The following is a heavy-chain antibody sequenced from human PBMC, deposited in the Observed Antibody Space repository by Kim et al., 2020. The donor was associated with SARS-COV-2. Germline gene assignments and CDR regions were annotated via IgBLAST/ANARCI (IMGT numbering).Heavy chain of an antibody. Sequence: GGSLRLSCAASGFTVSSNYMSWVRQAPGKGLEWVSVIYSGGSTYYADAAKGGLTTSSNNTTNTLYLQMNSLRAEDTTVYYCARVAADLDYFDYWGQGTLV. CDR2: IYSGGST. V-gene: IGHV3-53*01. CDR1: GFTVSSNY. CDR3: ARVAADLDYFDY. J-gene: IGHJ4*02.